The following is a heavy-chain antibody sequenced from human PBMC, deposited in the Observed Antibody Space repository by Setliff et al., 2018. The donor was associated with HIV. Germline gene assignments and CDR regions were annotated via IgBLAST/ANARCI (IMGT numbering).Heavy chain of an antibody. Sequence: ASVKVSCKASGYVFTTYVISWVRQAPGRGLEVMGWINANTGNPRYAPGFTGRFVFSLDTSATTAHLQINGLKTDATAVYYCARDYNYASGTYNWFDPWGQGTLVTVSS. CDR1: GYVFTTYV. CDR3: ARDYNYASGTYNWFDP. V-gene: IGHV7-4-1*02. J-gene: IGHJ5*02. CDR2: INANTGNP. D-gene: IGHD3-10*01.